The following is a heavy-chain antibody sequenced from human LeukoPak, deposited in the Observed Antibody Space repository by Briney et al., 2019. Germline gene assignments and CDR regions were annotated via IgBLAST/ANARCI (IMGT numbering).Heavy chain of an antibody. CDR2: ISSSSSYI. CDR1: GFTFSSYS. Sequence: PGGSLRLSCAASGFTFSSYSMNWVRQAPGKGLEWVSSISSSSSYIYYADSVKGRFTISRDNAKNSLYLQMNSLRAEDTAVYYCARELSPWRAFDIWGQGTMVTVSS. D-gene: IGHD3-10*01. V-gene: IGHV3-21*01. CDR3: ARELSPWRAFDI. J-gene: IGHJ3*02.